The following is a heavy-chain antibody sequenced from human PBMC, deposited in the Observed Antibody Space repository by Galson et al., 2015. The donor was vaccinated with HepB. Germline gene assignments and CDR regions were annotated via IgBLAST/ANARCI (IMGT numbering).Heavy chain of an antibody. CDR1: GFTFSSYG. Sequence: SLRLSCAASGFTFSSYGMHWVRQAPGKGLEWVAVIWYDGSNKYYADSVKGRFTISRDNSKNTLYLQMNSLRAEDTAVYYCARGSHYDFWSGYSYRGQGTLVTVSS. CDR3: ARGSHYDFWSGYSY. V-gene: IGHV3-33*01. CDR2: IWYDGSNK. J-gene: IGHJ4*02. D-gene: IGHD3-3*01.